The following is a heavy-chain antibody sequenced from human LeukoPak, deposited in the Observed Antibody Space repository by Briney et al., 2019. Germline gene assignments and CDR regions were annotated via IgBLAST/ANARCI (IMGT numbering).Heavy chain of an antibody. J-gene: IGHJ4*02. CDR2: IYYSGST. Sequence: SETLSLACTVSGGSISSYYWSWIRQPPGKGLEWIGYIYYSGSTNYNPSLKSRVTISVDTSKNQFSLKLSSVTAADTAVYYCARGQGYYGPGYFDYWGQGTLVTVSS. D-gene: IGHD3-10*01. CDR1: GGSISSYY. CDR3: ARGQGYYGPGYFDY. V-gene: IGHV4-59*01.